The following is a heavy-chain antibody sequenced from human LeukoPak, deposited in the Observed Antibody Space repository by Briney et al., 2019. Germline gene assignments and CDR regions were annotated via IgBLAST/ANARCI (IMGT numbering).Heavy chain of an antibody. CDR3: ARGPYCSGGTCYSQYFDY. CDR2: ISGYNGNT. D-gene: IGHD2-15*01. CDR1: GYTFTSYG. V-gene: IGHV1-18*01. J-gene: IGHJ4*02. Sequence: ASVKVSCKASGYTFTSYGISWVRQAPGRGLEWMGWISGYNGNTHYAQNLQGRVTMTTDTSTSTAYMELRSLRSDDTAVYYCARGPYCSGGTCYSQYFDYWGQGTLVTVSS.